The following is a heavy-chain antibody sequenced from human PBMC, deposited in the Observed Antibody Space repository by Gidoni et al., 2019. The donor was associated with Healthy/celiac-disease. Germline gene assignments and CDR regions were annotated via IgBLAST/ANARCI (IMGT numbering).Heavy chain of an antibody. D-gene: IGHD3-3*01. V-gene: IGHV4-30-2*01. Sequence: QLQLQESGSGLVKPSQTLSLTCAVSGGSISSGGYSWSWIRQPPGKGLEWIGYIYHSGSTYYNPSLKSRVTISVDRSKNQFSLKLSSVTAADTAVYYCARNYDFWSGITRGSYFDYWGQGTLVTVSS. CDR1: GGSISSGGYS. CDR2: IYHSGST. CDR3: ARNYDFWSGITRGSYFDY. J-gene: IGHJ4*02.